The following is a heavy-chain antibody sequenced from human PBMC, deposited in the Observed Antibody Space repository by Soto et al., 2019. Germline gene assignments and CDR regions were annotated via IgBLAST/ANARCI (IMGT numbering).Heavy chain of an antibody. Sequence: SETLSLTCAVCGGSFSGYYWSWIRQPPGKGLEWIGEINHSGSTNYNPSLKSRVTISVDTSKNQFSLKLSSVTAADTAVYYCARGLLDYDILTGYYYYYYYGMDVWGQGTTVT. J-gene: IGHJ6*02. V-gene: IGHV4-34*01. CDR1: GGSFSGYY. D-gene: IGHD3-9*01. CDR2: INHSGST. CDR3: ARGLLDYDILTGYYYYYYYGMDV.